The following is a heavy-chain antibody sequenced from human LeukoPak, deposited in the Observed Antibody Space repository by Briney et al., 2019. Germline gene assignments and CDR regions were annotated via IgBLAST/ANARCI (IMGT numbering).Heavy chain of an antibody. CDR2: IYYSGST. D-gene: IGHD3-3*01. CDR3: ARDGRKVLRFLEWLETWFDP. Sequence: PSETLSLTRTVSGGSISSSGYYWGWIRQPPGKGLEWIGSIYYSGSTYYNPSLKSRVTISVDTSKNQFSLKLSSVTAADTAVYYCARDGRKVLRFLEWLETWFDPWGQGTLVTVSS. V-gene: IGHV4-39*07. J-gene: IGHJ5*02. CDR1: GGSISSSGYY.